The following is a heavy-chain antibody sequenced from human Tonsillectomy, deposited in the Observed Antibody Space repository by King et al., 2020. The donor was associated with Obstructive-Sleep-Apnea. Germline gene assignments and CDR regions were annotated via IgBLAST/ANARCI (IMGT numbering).Heavy chain of an antibody. D-gene: IGHD4-11*01. CDR3: ARHDTSSNYYGGDS. CDR1: GFSFTSYW. V-gene: IGHV5-10-1*01. Sequence: EVQLVQSGAEVKKPGESLRISCKGSGFSFTSYWITWVRQIPGKGLEWMGRIDPSDSYTNYSPSFQGHVTFSADKSISTAYLQWSSLKASDTAIYFCARHDTSSNYYGGDSWGQGTLVTVSS. CDR2: IDPSDSYT. J-gene: IGHJ4*02.